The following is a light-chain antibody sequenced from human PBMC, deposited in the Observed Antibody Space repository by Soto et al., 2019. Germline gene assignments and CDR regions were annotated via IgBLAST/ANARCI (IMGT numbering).Light chain of an antibody. CDR3: QQYNKWPLT. J-gene: IGKJ5*01. CDR2: GAS. Sequence: EIVMTQSPATLSVSPGERDTLSCRASQSVGSNLAWYQQKPGQAPRLLIYGASTRATGIPARFSGSGSGTEFTLTISSLQSEDFAVYYCQQYNKWPLTFGQGTRLEI. CDR1: QSVGSN. V-gene: IGKV3-15*01.